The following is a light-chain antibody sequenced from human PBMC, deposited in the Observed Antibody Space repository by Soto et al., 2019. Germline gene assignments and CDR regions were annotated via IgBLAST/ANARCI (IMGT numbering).Light chain of an antibody. CDR3: QQYGSSPYT. CDR2: GAS. Sequence: EIVLTQSPGTLSLSPGERATLSCRASQSVSSSYLAWYQQKPGQAPRLLIYGASSRATGIQDRFSGRGSGTDITLTISRLEPEDFAVYYCQQYGSSPYTFGRGTKLEIK. CDR1: QSVSSSY. J-gene: IGKJ2*01. V-gene: IGKV3-20*01.